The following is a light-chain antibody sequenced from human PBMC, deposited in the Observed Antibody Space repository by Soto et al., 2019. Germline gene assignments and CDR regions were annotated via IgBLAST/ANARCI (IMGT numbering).Light chain of an antibody. CDR2: DAS. CDR3: QQRSNWPGT. V-gene: IGKV3-11*01. CDR1: QSVSSY. Sequence: EILLTQSPATLSLSPGERATLSCRASQSVSSYLAWYQQKPGQAPRILIYDASNRDTGIPARFSGSGSGTDFTLTISRLEPEDFEVYYCQQRSNWPGTFGQGTKVDIK. J-gene: IGKJ1*01.